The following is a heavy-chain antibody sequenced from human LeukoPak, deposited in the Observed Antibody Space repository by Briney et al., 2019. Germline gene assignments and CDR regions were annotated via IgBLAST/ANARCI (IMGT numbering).Heavy chain of an antibody. CDR3: AKDGGGSYLFDY. CDR2: VNPNSGDT. V-gene: IGHV1-2*02. CDR1: GYTFTGYY. J-gene: IGHJ4*02. D-gene: IGHD1-26*01. Sequence: ASVKVSCKASGYTFTGYYLHWVRQAPGQGLEWMGCVNPNSGDTNYAQKFQGSVTMTRDTSISTVYMELSRLRSDDTAVYYCAKDGGGSYLFDYWGQGTLVTVSS.